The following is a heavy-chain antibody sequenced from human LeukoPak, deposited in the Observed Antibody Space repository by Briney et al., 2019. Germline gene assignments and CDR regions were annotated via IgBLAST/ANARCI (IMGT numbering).Heavy chain of an antibody. J-gene: IGHJ6*02. Sequence: SETLSLTCTVSGGSISSGDYYWSWIRQPPGKGLEWIGYIYYSGSTYYNPSLKSRVTISVDTSKNQFSLKLSSVTAADTAVYYCARSRGSGKTYYYYGMDVWGQGTTVTVSS. CDR1: GGSISSGDYY. D-gene: IGHD3-10*01. CDR3: ARSRGSGKTYYYYGMDV. V-gene: IGHV4-30-4*01. CDR2: IYYSGST.